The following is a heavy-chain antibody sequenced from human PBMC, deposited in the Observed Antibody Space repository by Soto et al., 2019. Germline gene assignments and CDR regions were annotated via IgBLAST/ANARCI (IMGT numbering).Heavy chain of an antibody. V-gene: IGHV3-73*01. CDR2: IRSKANSYAT. J-gene: IGHJ4*02. CDR3: TSQYCSGCSRYSR. Sequence: EVQLVESGGGLVQPGGSLKLSCAASGFTFSGSAMHWVRQASGKGLEWVGRIRSKANSYATAYAASVKGRFTISRDDSKNTAYLQMNSLKTEDTAVYYCTSQYCSGCSRYSRWGQGTLVTVSA. CDR1: GFTFSGSA. D-gene: IGHD2-15*01.